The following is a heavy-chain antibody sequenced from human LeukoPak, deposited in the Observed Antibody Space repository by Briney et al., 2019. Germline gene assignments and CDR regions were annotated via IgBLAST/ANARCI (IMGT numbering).Heavy chain of an antibody. V-gene: IGHV4-59*01. Sequence: PSETLSLTCTVSGGSINNYFWSWIRQPPGKGLEWIGYIHNSGSSNYNPSLKSRATFAVDTSENQLSLRLNSVTAADTAVYYCASLGGYYESRNSSQLETFDIWGQGTMVTVSA. J-gene: IGHJ3*02. CDR1: GGSINNYF. CDR3: ASLGGYYESRNSSQLETFDI. D-gene: IGHD3-22*01. CDR2: IHNSGSS.